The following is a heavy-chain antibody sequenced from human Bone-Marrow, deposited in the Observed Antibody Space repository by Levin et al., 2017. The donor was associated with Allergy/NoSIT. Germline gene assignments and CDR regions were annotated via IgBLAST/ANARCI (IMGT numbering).Heavy chain of an antibody. CDR2: INPNGVNT. J-gene: IGHJ5*02. Sequence: PGGSLRLSCAVSGLSFSFFGMSWFRQAPGKGLEWVSTINPNGVNTHYADDVEGRFTISRDNSKSKLYLQMSSLRAEDTAVYYCAIEPQNDVDLWGQGTLVTVSS. D-gene: IGHD1-1*01. CDR3: AIEPQNDVDL. CDR1: GLSFSFFG. V-gene: IGHV3-23*01.